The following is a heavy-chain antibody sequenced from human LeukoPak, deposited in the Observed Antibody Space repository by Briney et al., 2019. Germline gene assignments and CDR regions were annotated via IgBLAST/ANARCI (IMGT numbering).Heavy chain of an antibody. J-gene: IGHJ4*02. CDR2: VDPEDGET. V-gene: IGHV1-69-2*01. CDR3: ATVEYSSSSPYFDY. D-gene: IGHD6-6*01. CDR1: GYTFTDYY. Sequence: GASVKVSCKASGYTFTDYYMHWVQQAPGKGLEWMGRVDPEDGETIYAEKFQGRVTITADTSTDTAYMELSSLRSEDTAVYYCATVEYSSSSPYFDYWGQGTLVTVSS.